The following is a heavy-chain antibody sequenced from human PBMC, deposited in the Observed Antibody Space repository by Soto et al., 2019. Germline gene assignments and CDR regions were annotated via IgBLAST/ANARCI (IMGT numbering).Heavy chain of an antibody. Sequence: PSETLSLTCAVSGYSISSGYYWGWIRQPPGKGLEWIGSIYHSGGTYYNPSLKSRVTISVDTSKNQFSLKLSSVTAADTAVYYCARDSARTYYYYGMDVWGQGTTVTVSS. V-gene: IGHV4-38-2*02. CDR3: ARDSARTYYYYGMDV. J-gene: IGHJ6*02. D-gene: IGHD3-10*01. CDR2: IYHSGGT. CDR1: GYSISSGYY.